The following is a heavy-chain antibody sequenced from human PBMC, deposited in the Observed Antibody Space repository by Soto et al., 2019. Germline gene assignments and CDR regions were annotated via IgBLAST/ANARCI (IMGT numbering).Heavy chain of an antibody. Sequence: WTWIRQPAGKGLEWIGRIYTSGSTNYNPSLQSRVTMSLDTSTNQFSLKLSSVTAADTAVYFCARVFYSDSSGYYLTHAFDIWGQGTMVTVSS. CDR3: ARVFYSDSSGYYLTHAFDI. CDR2: IYTSGST. D-gene: IGHD3-22*01. V-gene: IGHV4-4*07. J-gene: IGHJ3*02.